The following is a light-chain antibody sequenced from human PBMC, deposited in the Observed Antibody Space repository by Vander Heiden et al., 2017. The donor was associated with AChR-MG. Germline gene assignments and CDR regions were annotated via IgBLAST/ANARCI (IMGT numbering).Light chain of an antibody. CDR1: QSVSSSY. J-gene: IGKJ1*01. V-gene: IGKV3-20*01. CDR3: QQYGSSPPDT. CDR2: GAS. Sequence: EIVLTQSPGTLSLSPGERATLSCRASQSVSSSYLAWYQQKPGQAPRLLIYGASSRATGIPDRFGGSGSGTDFTLTISRLEPEDFAVYYCQQYGSSPPDTFGQGTKVEIK.